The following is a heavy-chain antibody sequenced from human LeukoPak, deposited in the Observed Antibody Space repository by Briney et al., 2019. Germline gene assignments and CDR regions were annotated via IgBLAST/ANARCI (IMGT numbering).Heavy chain of an antibody. CDR3: ADLTGESDY. J-gene: IGHJ4*02. Sequence: SVKGRFTVSRDNAQNTLYLQMNSLRAEDTAVYYCADLTGESDYWGQGTLVTVSS. D-gene: IGHD1-26*01. V-gene: IGHV3-21*01.